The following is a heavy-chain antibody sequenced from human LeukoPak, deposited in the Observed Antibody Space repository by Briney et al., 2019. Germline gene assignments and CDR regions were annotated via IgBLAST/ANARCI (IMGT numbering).Heavy chain of an antibody. Sequence: GGSLRLSCAASGFTFSSYAMHWVRQAPGKGLEYVSAISSNGGSTYYANSVKGRFTISRDNSKNTLYLHMGSLRAEDMAVYYCARRQGGSYDYWGQGTLVTVSS. V-gene: IGHV3-64*01. J-gene: IGHJ4*02. CDR2: ISSNGGST. CDR3: ARRQGGSYDY. CDR1: GFTFSSYA. D-gene: IGHD1-26*01.